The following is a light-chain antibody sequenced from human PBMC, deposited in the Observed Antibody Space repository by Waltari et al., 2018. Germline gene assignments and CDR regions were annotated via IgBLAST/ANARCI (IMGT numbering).Light chain of an antibody. V-gene: IGKV3-20*01. J-gene: IGKJ1*01. Sequence: ETLLPQPPGTSALAQGATVTTTCRASQTVGSSSLAWYQQKPGQAPRLVIYRASGRATGSPDRFRGSGSGTDFSLTISRLEPEDFAVYYCQQHGTLPATFGQGTKVEIK. CDR3: QQHGTLPAT. CDR1: QTVGSSS. CDR2: RAS.